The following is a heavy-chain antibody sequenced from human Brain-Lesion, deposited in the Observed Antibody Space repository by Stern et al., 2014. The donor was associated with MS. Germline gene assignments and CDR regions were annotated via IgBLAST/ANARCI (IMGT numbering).Heavy chain of an antibody. J-gene: IGHJ4*02. D-gene: IGHD6-13*01. Sequence: QVQLVESGPGLVKPSGTLSLTCAVSGGSISSSNWWSWVRQSPGKGLEWIGESDHSGSTIYNPSLKSRVTVSVNKSKTRFPLTLGSVTAADTAVYFCARFPASRPHVFDSWGQGTLVTVSS. CDR1: GGSISSSNW. V-gene: IGHV4-4*02. CDR3: ARFPASRPHVFDS. CDR2: SDHSGST.